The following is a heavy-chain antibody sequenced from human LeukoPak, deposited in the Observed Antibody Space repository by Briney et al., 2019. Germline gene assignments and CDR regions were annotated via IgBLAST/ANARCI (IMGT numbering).Heavy chain of an antibody. CDR2: IWSDGINK. CDR3: ARDSSSWISDY. J-gene: IGHJ4*02. Sequence: PGGSLRLSCAASGFTFSSYGMHWVRQAQGKGLEWVAVIWSDGINKDYVDSVKGRFTISRDNSKNTLYLQMNSLRAEDTAVYYCARDSSSWISDYWGQGTLVTVSS. CDR1: GFTFSSYG. V-gene: IGHV3-33*01. D-gene: IGHD6-13*01.